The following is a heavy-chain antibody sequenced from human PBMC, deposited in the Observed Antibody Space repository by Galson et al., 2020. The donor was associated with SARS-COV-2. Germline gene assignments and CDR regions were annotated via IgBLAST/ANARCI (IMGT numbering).Heavy chain of an antibody. CDR3: ARESRWDLYVDH. Sequence: SETLSLTCPVSGGSISSGSYYWSWIRQPAGKGLEWIGRIYTGVNTNYNPSLKSRVTISVDTSKNQFSLKLSSVTAADTAVYYCARESRWDLYVDHWGQGTLVTVAA. V-gene: IGHV4-61*02. D-gene: IGHD1-26*01. CDR1: GGSISSGSYY. CDR2: IYTGVNT. J-gene: IGHJ4*02.